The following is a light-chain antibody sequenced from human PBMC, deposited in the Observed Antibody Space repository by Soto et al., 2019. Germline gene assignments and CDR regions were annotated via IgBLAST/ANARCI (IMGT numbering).Light chain of an antibody. V-gene: IGKV4-1*01. CDR3: QQDFSQPLLN. Sequence: DVVMTQSPDSLAVSLGERATINCKSSRSVLYSSNSENYSAWYQQKPGQPPKLLIYWASTRVSGVPDRFSGSGSGTDFTLTISRLQAEDLALYRCQQDFSQPLLNFGGGTKVDIK. CDR2: WAS. CDR1: RSVLYSSNSENY. J-gene: IGKJ4*01.